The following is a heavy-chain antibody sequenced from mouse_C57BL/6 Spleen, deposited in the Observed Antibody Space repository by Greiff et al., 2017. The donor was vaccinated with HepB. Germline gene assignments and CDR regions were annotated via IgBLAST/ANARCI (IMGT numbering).Heavy chain of an antibody. CDR3: ARALYYYGSGGWYFDV. CDR1: GYSFTGYY. D-gene: IGHD1-1*01. Sequence: EVQVVESGPELVKPGASVKISCKASGYSFTGYYMNWVKQSPEKSLEWIGEINPSTGGTTYNQKFKAKATLTVDKSSSTAYMQLNSLTSEDSAVYYGARALYYYGSGGWYFDVWGTGTTVTVSS. J-gene: IGHJ1*03. CDR2: INPSTGGT. V-gene: IGHV1-42*01.